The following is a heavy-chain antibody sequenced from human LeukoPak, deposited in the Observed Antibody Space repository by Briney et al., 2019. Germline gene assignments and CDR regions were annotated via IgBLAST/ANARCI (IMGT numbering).Heavy chain of an antibody. V-gene: IGHV3-66*01. J-gene: IGHJ3*02. CDR2: IYSGGST. D-gene: IGHD3-9*01. Sequence: PGGSLRLSCAASGFTVSSNYMSWVRQAPGKGLEWVSVIYSGGSTYYADSVKGRFTISRDNSKNTLYLQMNSLRAEDTAMYYCAREGRYFDWLLAAFDIWGQGTMVTVS. CDR1: GFTVSSNY. CDR3: AREGRYFDWLLAAFDI.